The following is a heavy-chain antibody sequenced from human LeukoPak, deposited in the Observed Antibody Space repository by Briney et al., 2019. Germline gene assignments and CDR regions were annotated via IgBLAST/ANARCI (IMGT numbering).Heavy chain of an antibody. D-gene: IGHD2/OR15-2a*01. V-gene: IGHV3-30*02. CDR1: GFTFSSYG. Sequence: GGSLRLSCAASGFTFSSYGMHWVRQAPGKGLEWVAFIRYDGSNKYYADSVKGRLTISRDNSKNTLYLEMNNLRAEDTAVYYCARILARQFTSFFDSTPYFYYYIDVWGNGTAVSVSS. CDR3: ARILARQFTSFFDSTPYFYYYIDV. CDR2: IRYDGSNK. J-gene: IGHJ6*03.